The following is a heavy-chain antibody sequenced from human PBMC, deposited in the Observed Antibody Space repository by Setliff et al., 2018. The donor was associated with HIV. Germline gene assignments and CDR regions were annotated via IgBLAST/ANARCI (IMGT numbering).Heavy chain of an antibody. CDR3: ARHGHFYDSSSSDAFDI. CDR2: VSYSGST. Sequence: LSLTCNVSGGSISTYYWSWIRQPPGKGLEWLGYVSYSGSTNFNPSLESRLAMSVDMSKNHFSLKLRSVTAADTAVYYCARHGHFYDSSSSDAFDIWGHGTMVTVS. V-gene: IGHV4-59*08. CDR1: GGSISTYY. D-gene: IGHD3-22*01. J-gene: IGHJ3*02.